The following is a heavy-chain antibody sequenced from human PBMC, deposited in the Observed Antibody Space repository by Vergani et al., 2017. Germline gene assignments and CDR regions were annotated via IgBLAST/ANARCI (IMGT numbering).Heavy chain of an antibody. V-gene: IGHV4-39*01. CDR1: ADSISSGSYY. CDR2: IYYSGLT. D-gene: IGHD6-19*01. J-gene: IGHJ4*02. CDR3: ARQRPGSVWSPGDFDD. Sequence: QLQLQQSGPGLVKPSETLFLTCTVSADSISSGSYYWGWLRQPPGKSLEWIGSIYYSGLTYYNPSLKSRVAISVDTSKNQFSLKVTSVTAADTAVYFCARQRPGSVWSPGDFDDWGQGILVTVSS.